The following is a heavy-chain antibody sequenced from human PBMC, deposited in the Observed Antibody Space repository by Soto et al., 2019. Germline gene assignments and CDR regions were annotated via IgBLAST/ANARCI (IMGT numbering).Heavy chain of an antibody. Sequence: GGSLRLSCAASGFTFSSYGMHWVRQAPGKGLEWVAVISYDGSNKYYADSVKGRFTISRDNSKNTLYLQMNSLRAENTAVYYCAKGSERFLEWLFLGWGQGTLVTVSS. J-gene: IGHJ4*02. CDR3: AKGSERFLEWLFLG. CDR1: GFTFSSYG. CDR2: ISYDGSNK. V-gene: IGHV3-30*18. D-gene: IGHD3-3*01.